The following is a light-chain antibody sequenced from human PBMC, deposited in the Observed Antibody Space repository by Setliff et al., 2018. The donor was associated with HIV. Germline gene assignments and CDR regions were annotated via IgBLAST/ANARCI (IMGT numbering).Light chain of an antibody. CDR2: YDT. J-gene: IGLJ2*01. Sequence: SYELTQPPSVSVAPGETARITCGGNNIETKSVHWYQQKPGQAPVLVISYDTDRPSGIPERFSGSNSGNPATLTISRVEAGDEAVYYCQVWDSSRDHPGVVFGGGTKVTVL. CDR1: NIETKS. V-gene: IGLV3-21*04. CDR3: QVWDSSRDHPGVV.